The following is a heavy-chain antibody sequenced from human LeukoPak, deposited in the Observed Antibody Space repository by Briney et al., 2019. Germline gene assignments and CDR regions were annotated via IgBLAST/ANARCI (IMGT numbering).Heavy chain of an antibody. CDR3: ARDLIGVGEDL. CDR1: GGTFSIYA. D-gene: IGHD6-19*01. Sequence: SVTLSCKASGGTFSIYAISWVRQAPGQRLEWMGGIIPIFGTANYAQKFQGRVTITTDESTTTAYMELSRLRSEDRAVYYCARDLIGVGEDLWGQRTLVTVSS. J-gene: IGHJ4*02. CDR2: IIPIFGTA. V-gene: IGHV1-69*05.